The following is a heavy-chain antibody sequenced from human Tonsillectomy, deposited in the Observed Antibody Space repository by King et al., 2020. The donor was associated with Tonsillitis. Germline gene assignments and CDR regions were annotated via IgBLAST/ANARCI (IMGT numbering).Heavy chain of an antibody. CDR1: GGSISSTNYY. D-gene: IGHD3-16*01. CDR2: IYYSGNT. J-gene: IGHJ4*02. CDR3: ARISGGIPFMITLGGVYQI. V-gene: IGHV4-39*01. Sequence: LQLQESGPGLVKPSETLSLTCTVSGGSISSTNYYWGWIRQPPGKGLEWIGSIYYSGNTYYNPSLKSRVTISVDTSKNQFSLKLSSVTAAVTAVYYCARISGGIPFMITLGGVYQIWGQGTLVTVSS.